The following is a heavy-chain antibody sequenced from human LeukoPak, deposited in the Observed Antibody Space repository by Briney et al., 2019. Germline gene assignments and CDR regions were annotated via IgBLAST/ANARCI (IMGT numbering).Heavy chain of an antibody. Sequence: QPGGSLRLSCAASGFTFSSYGIHWVRQAPGNGLEWVAVIWYDGSKKYYADSVKGRFTISRDDSKNTLYLQMNSLRAEDTAVYYCARDFGVTNYHFDYWGQGTLVTVSS. D-gene: IGHD3-16*01. CDR3: ARDFGVTNYHFDY. CDR2: IWYDGSKK. CDR1: GFTFSSYG. J-gene: IGHJ4*02. V-gene: IGHV3-33*01.